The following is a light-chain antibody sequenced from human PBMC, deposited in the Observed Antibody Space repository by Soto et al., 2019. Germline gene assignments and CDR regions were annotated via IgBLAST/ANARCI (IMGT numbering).Light chain of an antibody. J-gene: IGKJ4*01. CDR1: QSGSSY. CDR2: DAS. V-gene: IGKV3-11*01. CDR3: QQRSNWFLA. Sequence: IVLTQSPATLSLSPGERATLSCRASQSGSSYLAWYQQKPGQAPTLLIYDASNRATGIPARFSGTVSGTDCTITISSLETEDGSVYDGQQRSNWFLAFGGGTKVDIK.